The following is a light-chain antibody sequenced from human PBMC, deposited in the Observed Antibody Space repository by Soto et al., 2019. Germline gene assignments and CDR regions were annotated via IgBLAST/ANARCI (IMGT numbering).Light chain of an antibody. CDR3: QQYNSYPLT. J-gene: IGKJ4*01. CDR1: QSISSW. CDR2: DAS. V-gene: IGKV1-5*01. Sequence: DIQMTQSPSTLSASVGDRVTITCRASQSISSWLAWYQQKPGKVPKLLFYDASSLESGVPSRFSGSGFGTEFTLTFSSLQPDDFATYYCQQYNSYPLTFGGGTKVDIK.